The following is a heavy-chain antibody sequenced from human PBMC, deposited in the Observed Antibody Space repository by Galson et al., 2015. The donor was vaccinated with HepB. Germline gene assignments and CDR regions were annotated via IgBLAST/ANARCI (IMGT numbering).Heavy chain of an antibody. D-gene: IGHD2-15*01. V-gene: IGHV1-18*01. CDR2: ISPHNRYT. J-gene: IGHJ5*02. Sequence: SVKVSCKASGYTFSSYSITWVRQAPGQGLEWVGWISPHNRYTNYAQNFQGRVTMTTDTSTNTAYMELRSLRSEDTAIYYCARGAVVVAVGATENNWFDPWGRGTLVTVSS. CDR1: GYTFSSYS. CDR3: ARGAVVVAVGATENNWFDP.